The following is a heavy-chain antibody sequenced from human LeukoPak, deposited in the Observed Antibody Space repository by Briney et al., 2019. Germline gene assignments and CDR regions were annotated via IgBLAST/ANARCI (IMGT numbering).Heavy chain of an antibody. CDR2: IKQDGSEK. CDR3: ARVRSQRMVYADYLVY. CDR1: GFTFSSYW. J-gene: IGHJ4*02. D-gene: IGHD2-8*01. Sequence: PGGSLRLSCAASGFTFSSYWMSWVRQAPGKGLEWVANIKQDGSEKYYVDSVKGRFTISRDNAKNSLYLQMNSLRAEDTAVYYCARVRSQRMVYADYLVYWGQGTLVTVSS. V-gene: IGHV3-7*01.